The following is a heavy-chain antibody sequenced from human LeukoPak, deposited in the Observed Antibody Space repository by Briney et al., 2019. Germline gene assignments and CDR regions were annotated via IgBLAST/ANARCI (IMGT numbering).Heavy chain of an antibody. D-gene: IGHD5-12*01. V-gene: IGHV3-64D*06. J-gene: IGHJ4*02. CDR3: AKGRSGYVPEGY. CDR1: GDTLTGHA. CDR2: ISRNGDST. Sequence: GGSLRVSCSPPGDTLTGHARHSVRQAPGKGLEYVSAISRNGDSTYYADSVKGRFTISRDNSKNTLYLQMSSLRIEDTTVYYCAKGRSGYVPEGYWGLGSLVTVSS.